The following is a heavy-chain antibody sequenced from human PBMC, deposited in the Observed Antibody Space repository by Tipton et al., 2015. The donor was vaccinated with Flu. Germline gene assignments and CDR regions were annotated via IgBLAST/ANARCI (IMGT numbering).Heavy chain of an antibody. CDR1: GFTFSSYE. V-gene: IGHV3-48*03. J-gene: IGHJ6*02. CDR3: ARDHPPSITVFGEITDFFGMDV. Sequence: SLRLSCAASGFTFSSYEMNWVRQAPGKGLEWVSSISTSATSIYYADSVKGRFTISRDNARNSVSLQMNSLRAEDTAVYYCARDHPPSITVFGEITDFFGMDVWGQGTTVTVSS. D-gene: IGHD3-3*01. CDR2: ISTSATSI.